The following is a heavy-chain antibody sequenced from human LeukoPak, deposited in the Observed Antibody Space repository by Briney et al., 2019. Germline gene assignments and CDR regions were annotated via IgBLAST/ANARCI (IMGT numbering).Heavy chain of an antibody. CDR2: ISAYNGNT. D-gene: IGHD6-13*01. CDR1: GYTFTSYG. V-gene: IGHV1-18*01. CDR3: ARDSIAAAELDY. J-gene: IGHJ4*02. Sequence: ASVKVSCKASGYTFTSYGISWVRQTPEQGLEWMGWISAYNGNTNYAQKLQGRVTMTTDTSTSTAYMELRSLRSDDTAVYYCARDSIAAAELDYWGQGTLVTVSS.